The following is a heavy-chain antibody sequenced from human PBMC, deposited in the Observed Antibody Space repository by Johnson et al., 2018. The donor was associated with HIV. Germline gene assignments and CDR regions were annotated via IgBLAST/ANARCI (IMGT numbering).Heavy chain of an antibody. Sequence: QVQLVESGGGVVQPGRSLRLSCAASGFTFSSYGMHWVRQAPGKGLEWVSVISGGGGTYYADSVKGRFTISRDNSKNTLDFQMNSLRAEDTAVYYCASGRGYHWGQGTMVTVSS. CDR1: GFTFSSYG. CDR3: ASGRGYH. CDR2: ISGGGGT. V-gene: IGHV3-NL1*01. J-gene: IGHJ3*01. D-gene: IGHD2-15*01.